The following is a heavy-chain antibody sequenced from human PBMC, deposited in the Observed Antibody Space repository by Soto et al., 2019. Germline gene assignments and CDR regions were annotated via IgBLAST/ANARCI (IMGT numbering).Heavy chain of an antibody. J-gene: IGHJ4*02. D-gene: IGHD6-13*01. CDR1: GFTFNNYA. Sequence: DVQLLESGGGLVQPGGSLRLSCAASGFTFNNYAINWVRQSPGKGLEWVSVISGSAGSTYDADSVKGRYTITRNNSKNTLYLQMISLRVEDTDVYYCAKAGGAAGTVDYFDYWGQGTLVTVSS. V-gene: IGHV3-23*01. CDR3: AKAGGAAGTVDYFDY. CDR2: ISGSAGST.